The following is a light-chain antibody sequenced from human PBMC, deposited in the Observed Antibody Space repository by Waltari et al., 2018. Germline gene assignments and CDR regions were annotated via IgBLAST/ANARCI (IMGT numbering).Light chain of an antibody. J-gene: IGLJ3*02. Sequence: QSVLTQPPSASGTPGQRVTISCSGGSSNIGSNPVQWYQHLPGTAPKLLIYLNDHGPSGVPCRFSGSKSGTSASLAISGLQSEDEVDYFCATWDENINGPLFGGGTKVTVL. CDR1: SSNIGSNP. CDR2: LND. CDR3: ATWDENINGPL. V-gene: IGLV1-44*01.